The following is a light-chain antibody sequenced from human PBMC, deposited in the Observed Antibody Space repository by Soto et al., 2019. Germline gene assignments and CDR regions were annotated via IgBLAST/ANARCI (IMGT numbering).Light chain of an antibody. CDR1: QSVSNTY. V-gene: IGKV3-20*01. Sequence: EIVLTQSPGTLSLSPGERATLSCRASQSVSNTYLAWYQQKPGQAPRLLIYDASSRATGIPDRFSGSGSGTDFTLTISRLEPEDFAVYYCQHYGRSPGLFTFGPGTKVDIQ. CDR2: DAS. CDR3: QHYGRSPGLFT. J-gene: IGKJ3*01.